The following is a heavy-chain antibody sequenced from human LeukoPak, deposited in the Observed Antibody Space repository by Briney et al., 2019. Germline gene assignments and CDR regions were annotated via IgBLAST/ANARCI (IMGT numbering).Heavy chain of an antibody. J-gene: IGHJ4*02. D-gene: IGHD4-17*01. CDR1: GYTFTGYY. V-gene: IGHV1-2*02. CDR3: ARGRSAAYDYGDYRYPVRFDY. CDR2: INPNSGGT. Sequence: GASVKVSCKASGYTFTGYYMHWVRQAPGQGLEWMGWINPNSGGTNYAQKFQGRVTMTRDTSISTAYMELSRLRSDDTAVYYCARGRSAAYDYGDYRYPVRFDYWGQGTLVTVSS.